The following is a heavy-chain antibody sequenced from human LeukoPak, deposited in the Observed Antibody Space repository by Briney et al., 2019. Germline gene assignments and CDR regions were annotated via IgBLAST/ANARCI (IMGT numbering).Heavy chain of an antibody. CDR1: GYTFTSYY. J-gene: IGHJ4*02. CDR2: INPSGGST. V-gene: IGHV1-46*01. D-gene: IGHD6-19*01. CDR3: ASSYSSGWFPYLDY. Sequence: ASVKVSCKASGYTFTSYYMHWVRQAPGQGLEWMGIINPSGGSTSYAQKFQGRVTMTRDMSTSTVYKELSSLRSEDTAVYYCASSYSSGWFPYLDYWGQGTLVTVSS.